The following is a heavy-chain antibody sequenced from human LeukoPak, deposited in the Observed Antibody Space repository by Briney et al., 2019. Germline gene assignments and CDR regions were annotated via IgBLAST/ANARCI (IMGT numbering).Heavy chain of an antibody. J-gene: IGHJ4*02. CDR1: GDSVSSNSAA. CDR3: ARAGKPFRRYYYDSSGYSRCFDY. Sequence: SQTLSLTCAISGDSVSSNSAAWNWIRQSPSRGLEWLGRTYYKSRWYNDYAVSVKSRITINPDTSKNQFSLKLCSVTAADTAVYYCARAGKPFRRYYYDSSGYSRCFDYWGQGTLVTVSS. CDR2: TYYKSRWYN. D-gene: IGHD3-22*01. V-gene: IGHV6-1*01.